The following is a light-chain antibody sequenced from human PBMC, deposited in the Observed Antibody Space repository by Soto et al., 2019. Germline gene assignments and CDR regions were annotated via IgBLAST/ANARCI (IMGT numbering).Light chain of an antibody. CDR3: SSYTSSSTLGV. CDR2: EVS. V-gene: IGLV2-14*01. J-gene: IGLJ1*01. Sequence: QSALTQPASVSGSPGQSSPISFTGTSSDVGGYNYVSWYQQHPGKAPKLMIYEVSNRPSGVSNRFSGSKSGNTASLTISGLQAEDEADYYCSSYTSSSTLGVFGTGTKVTVL. CDR1: SSDVGGYNY.